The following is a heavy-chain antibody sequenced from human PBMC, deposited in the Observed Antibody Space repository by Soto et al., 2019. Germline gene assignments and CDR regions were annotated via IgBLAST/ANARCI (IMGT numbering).Heavy chain of an antibody. CDR2: ISAYNGNT. J-gene: IGHJ3*02. D-gene: IGHD3-22*01. V-gene: IGHV1-18*01. Sequence: ASVKVSCKASGYTFTSYGISWVRQAPGQGLEWMGWISAYNGNTNYAQKLQGRVTMTTDTSTSTAYMELRSLRSDDTAVYYCARGWLPAYYYDSSGYAFDIWGQGTMVTVSS. CDR1: GYTFTSYG. CDR3: ARGWLPAYYYDSSGYAFDI.